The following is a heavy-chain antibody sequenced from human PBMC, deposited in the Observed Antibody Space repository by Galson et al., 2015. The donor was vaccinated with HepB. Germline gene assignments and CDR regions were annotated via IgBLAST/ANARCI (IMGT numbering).Heavy chain of an antibody. Sequence: SLRLSCAASGLTFSSYWMSWVRQAPGKGLEWVANIKQDGSEKHYVDSVKGRFTISRDNAKNSLYLQMNSLRAEDTALYYCAKDMGEIPPRGGWEDPAFDIWGQGTMVTVSS. D-gene: IGHD6-19*01. CDR3: AKDMGEIPPRGGWEDPAFDI. CDR1: GLTFSSYW. V-gene: IGHV3-7*03. J-gene: IGHJ3*02. CDR2: IKQDGSEK.